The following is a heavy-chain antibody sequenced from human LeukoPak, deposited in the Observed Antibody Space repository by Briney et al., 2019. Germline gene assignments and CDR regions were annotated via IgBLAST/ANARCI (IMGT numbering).Heavy chain of an antibody. J-gene: IGHJ3*02. Sequence: GGSLRLSCAASGFTFSSYGMHWVRQAPGKGLEWVAVISYDGSNRYYADSVKGRFTISRDNSKNTLYLQMNSLRAEDTAVYYCAKEGFDIWGKGKMVTVFS. V-gene: IGHV3-30*18. CDR1: GFTFSSYG. CDR2: ISYDGSNR. CDR3: AKEGFDI.